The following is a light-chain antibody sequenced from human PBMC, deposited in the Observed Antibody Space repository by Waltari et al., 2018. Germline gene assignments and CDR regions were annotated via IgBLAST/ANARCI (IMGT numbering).Light chain of an antibody. CDR2: GAS. CDR3: QHYGGSTWT. CDR1: QSVGSSF. V-gene: IGKV3-20*01. J-gene: IGKJ1*01. Sequence: DIVLTQSPGTLSLSPGERATLSCRASQSVGSSFLAWYQQKPGQAPRLLIYGASSRASGIPDRFSGSGSGTDFALTITRLEPTDSAVYYCQHYGGSTWTFGQGTKVEIK.